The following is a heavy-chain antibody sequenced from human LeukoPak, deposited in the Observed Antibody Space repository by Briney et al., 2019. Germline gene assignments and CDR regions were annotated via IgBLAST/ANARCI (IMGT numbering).Heavy chain of an antibody. CDR1: GGSISSSNW. Sequence: SGTLSLTCAVSGGSISSSNWWSWVRQPPGKGLEWIGEIYHSGSTTYNPSLKGRVTISVDKSKNQFSLKLSSVTAADTAVYYCASRVVPIVASLDYWGQGTLVTVSS. V-gene: IGHV4-4*02. D-gene: IGHD3-22*01. CDR3: ASRVVPIVASLDY. J-gene: IGHJ4*02. CDR2: IYHSGST.